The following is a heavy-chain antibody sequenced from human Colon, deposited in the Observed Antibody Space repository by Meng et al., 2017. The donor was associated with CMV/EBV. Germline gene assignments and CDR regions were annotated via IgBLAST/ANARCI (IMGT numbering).Heavy chain of an antibody. D-gene: IGHD6-19*01. Sequence: GESLKISCAASGFTFSSYAMSWVRQAPGKGLEWVSAISGSGGSTYYAGSVKGRFTISRDNSKNTLYLQMNSLRAEDTAVYYCAKDRPGYSSGWYWDNWFDPWGQGTLVTVSS. CDR1: GFTFSSYA. CDR3: AKDRPGYSSGWYWDNWFDP. V-gene: IGHV3-23*01. J-gene: IGHJ5*02. CDR2: ISGSGGST.